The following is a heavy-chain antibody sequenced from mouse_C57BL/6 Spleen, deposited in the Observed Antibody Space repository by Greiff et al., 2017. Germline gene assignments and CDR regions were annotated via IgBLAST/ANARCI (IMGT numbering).Heavy chain of an antibody. CDR2: INPSTGGT. CDR1: GYSFTGYY. CDR3: ASEEEYGNYFDY. Sequence: EVQLQESGPELVKPGASVKISCKASGYSFTGYYMNWVKQSPEQSLEWIGEINPSTGGTTYNQKFKAKATLTVDTSSSTAYMQLKSLTSEDSAVYYCASEEEYGNYFDYWGQGTTLTVSS. J-gene: IGHJ2*01. D-gene: IGHD2-10*02. V-gene: IGHV1-42*01.